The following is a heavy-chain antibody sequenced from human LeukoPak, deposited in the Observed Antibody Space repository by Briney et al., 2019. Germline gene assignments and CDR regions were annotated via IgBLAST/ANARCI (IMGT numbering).Heavy chain of an antibody. CDR1: GFTFSSYA. Sequence: PGGSLRLSCAASGFTFSSYAMSWVRQAPGKGLEWVSGISWNSGSIGYADSVKGRFTISRDNAKNSLYLQMNSLRAEDTALYYCAKDRGDFYYYYYMDVWGKGTTVTISS. CDR3: AKDRGDFYYYYYMDV. V-gene: IGHV3-9*01. D-gene: IGHD2-21*02. CDR2: ISWNSGSI. J-gene: IGHJ6*03.